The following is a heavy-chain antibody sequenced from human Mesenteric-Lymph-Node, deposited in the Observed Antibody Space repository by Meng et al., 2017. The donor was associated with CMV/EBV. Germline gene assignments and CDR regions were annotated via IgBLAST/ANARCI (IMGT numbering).Heavy chain of an antibody. V-gene: IGHV3-30*02. CDR3: ARTTYYYDSSGYYYDY. D-gene: IGHD3-22*01. Sequence: GESLKISCAASGFTFNDYAMLWVRQAPGKGLEWVAYVRFDGPIKYYAGSVKGRFTISRDNSKNTVYLQMNSLRAEDTAVYYCARTTYYYDSSGYYYDYWGQGTLVTVSS. CDR1: GFTFNDYA. CDR2: VRFDGPIK. J-gene: IGHJ4*02.